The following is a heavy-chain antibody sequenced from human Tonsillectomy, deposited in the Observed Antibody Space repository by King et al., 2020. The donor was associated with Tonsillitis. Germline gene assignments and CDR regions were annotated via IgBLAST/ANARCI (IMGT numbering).Heavy chain of an antibody. CDR2: IKQDGREK. CDR3: ARGSTTVTARGYFDL. CDR1: GFTFSSYW. V-gene: IGHV3-7*04. J-gene: IGHJ2*01. Sequence: VQLVESGGGLVQPGGSLRLSCAASGFTFSSYWMSWVRQAPGKGLEWVANIKQDGREKYYVDSVKGRIPISRDNAKNSLYLQMNSLRAEDTAVYHCARGSTTVTARGYFDLWGRGTLVTVSS. D-gene: IGHD4-17*01.